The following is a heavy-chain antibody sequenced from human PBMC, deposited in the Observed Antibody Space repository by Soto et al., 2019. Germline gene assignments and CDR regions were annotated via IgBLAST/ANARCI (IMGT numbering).Heavy chain of an antibody. CDR2: ISSSSSYI. Sequence: GGSLRLSCAASGFTFSSYSMNWVRQAPGKGLEWVSSISSSSSYIYYADSVKGRFTISRDNAKNSLYLQMNSLRAEDTAVYYCARDQDGSGSYGAPLVGHGIDTAGAAKPNTDDYWGQGTLVTVSS. CDR1: GFTFSSYS. V-gene: IGHV3-21*01. CDR3: ARDQDGSGSYGAPLVGHGIDTAGAAKPNTDDY. D-gene: IGHD3-10*01. J-gene: IGHJ4*02.